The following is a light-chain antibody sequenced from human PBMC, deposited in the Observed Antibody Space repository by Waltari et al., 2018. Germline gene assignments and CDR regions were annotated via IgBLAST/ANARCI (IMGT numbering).Light chain of an antibody. CDR1: SGDIGGSAF. CDR3: RSHSTNNIVL. J-gene: IGLJ2*01. V-gene: IGLV2-14*01. CDR2: DVN. Sequence: QSGLTQPASVSASPGESITTSCTGTSGDIGGSAFVPWYQHHPGRAPKVLIFDVNHRPSGISDRFAGSKSGNTASLTISELQPEDDADYYCRSHSTNNIVLFGGGTKVTVL.